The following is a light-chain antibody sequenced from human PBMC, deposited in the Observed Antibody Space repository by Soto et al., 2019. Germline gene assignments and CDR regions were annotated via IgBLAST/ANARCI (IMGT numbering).Light chain of an antibody. V-gene: IGKV3-20*01. CDR1: QNVDSTY. Sequence: EIVLTQSPGTLSLSPGETATLFCRASQNVDSTYLAWYQQKPGLPPTLLIYATSTRAAGIPDRFSGSGSGTDFTLTIDRLELEDFAVYYCQQYDFSPPLYTFGQGTRLEIK. CDR3: QQYDFSPPLYT. J-gene: IGKJ2*01. CDR2: ATS.